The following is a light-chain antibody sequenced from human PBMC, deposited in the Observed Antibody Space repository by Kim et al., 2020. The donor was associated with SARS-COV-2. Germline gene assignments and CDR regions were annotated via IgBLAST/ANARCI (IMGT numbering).Light chain of an antibody. CDR2: LTS. V-gene: IGKV2-28*01. J-gene: IGKJ3*01. CDR3: MQTLQTPCT. CDR1: QSLLHSNGYTY. Sequence: DIVMTQSPLSLSVTPGEPASISCRSSQSLLHSNGYTYLDWFLQKPGQSPQLLIYLTSSRASGVPDRFSGSGSGTDFTLRISRVEAEDGGIYYCMQTLQTPCTYGPGTKVDIK.